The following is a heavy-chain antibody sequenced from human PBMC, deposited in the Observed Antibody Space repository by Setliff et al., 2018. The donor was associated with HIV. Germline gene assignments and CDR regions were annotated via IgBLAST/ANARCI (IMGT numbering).Heavy chain of an antibody. CDR3: ARDRRYSGTYHIDY. CDR1: GGIFSNYA. Sequence: GASVKVSCKASGGIFSNYAINWVRLAPGQGLEWMGGIILIFGTADYAQRFQGRVTITADESTSTAYMELSSLRSADTAVYYCARDRRYSGTYHIDYWGLGTLVTVSS. J-gene: IGHJ4*02. D-gene: IGHD1-26*01. V-gene: IGHV1-69*13. CDR2: IILIFGTA.